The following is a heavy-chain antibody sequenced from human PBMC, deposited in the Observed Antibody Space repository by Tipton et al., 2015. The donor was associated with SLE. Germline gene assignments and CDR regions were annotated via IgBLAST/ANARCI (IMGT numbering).Heavy chain of an antibody. V-gene: IGHV4-34*01. CDR2: INHSGST. CDR1: GGSFSGYY. CDR3: ARRGGTTGGDY. J-gene: IGHJ4*02. Sequence: TLSLTCAVYGGSFSGYYWSWIRQPPGKGLEWIGEINHSGSTNYNPSLKSRVTISVDTSKNQFSLKLSSVTAADTAVYHCARRGGTTGGDYWGQGTLVTVSS. D-gene: IGHD1-1*01.